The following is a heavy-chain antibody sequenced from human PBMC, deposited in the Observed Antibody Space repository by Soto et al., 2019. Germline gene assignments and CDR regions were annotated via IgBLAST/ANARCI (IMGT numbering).Heavy chain of an antibody. J-gene: IGHJ6*02. CDR2: ISGNGART. V-gene: IGHV3-23*01. D-gene: IGHD2-15*01. CDR3: SKDAYCSGGSCYGMDV. Sequence: GGSLRLSCAASGFTFSSDAMSWARQAPGKGLECVSIISGNGARTYYVDSVRGRFTISRDNSKNTLYLQMNSLRVEDTAVYYCSKDAYCSGGSCYGMDVWGQGTTVTVSS. CDR1: GFTFSSDA.